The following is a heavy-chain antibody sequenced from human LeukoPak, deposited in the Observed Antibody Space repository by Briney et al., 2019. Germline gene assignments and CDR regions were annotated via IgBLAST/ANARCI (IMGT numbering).Heavy chain of an antibody. CDR1: GYTFTGYY. Sequence: GASVKVSRKASGYTFTGYYMHWVRQAPGQGLEWMGWINPNSGGTNYAQKFQGRVTMTRDTSISTAYMELSRLRSDDTVVYYCAREYQYYYDSSGGHDLGYYYYMDVWGKGTTVTVSS. D-gene: IGHD3-22*01. CDR2: INPNSGGT. J-gene: IGHJ6*03. V-gene: IGHV1-2*02. CDR3: AREYQYYYDSSGGHDLGYYYYMDV.